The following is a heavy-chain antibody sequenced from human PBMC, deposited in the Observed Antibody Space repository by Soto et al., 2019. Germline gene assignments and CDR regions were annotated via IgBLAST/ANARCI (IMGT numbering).Heavy chain of an antibody. CDR2: ISSSGVTT. V-gene: IGHV3-23*01. J-gene: IGHJ4*02. CDR3: ATEWIGNKCSGDGCLAN. Sequence: EVQLLESGGGLVQPGGALGVYCAASGFTFASYAMTWVRQAPGKGLEWVSSISSSGVTTYYAYSVKGRFIISRDNSSNTLYLHMNGLMAEDTAIYYCATEWIGNKCSGDGCLANWGQGTLVSVSS. CDR1: GFTFASYA. D-gene: IGHD2-15*01.